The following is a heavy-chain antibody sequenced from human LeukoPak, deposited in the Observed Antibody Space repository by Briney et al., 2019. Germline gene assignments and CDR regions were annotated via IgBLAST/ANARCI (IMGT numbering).Heavy chain of an antibody. CDR2: IRSKAYGGTT. J-gene: IGHJ4*02. V-gene: IGHV3-49*04. CDR1: GFTFGDYA. D-gene: IGHD3-9*01. CDR3: TRPYYDILTGYIWVVY. Sequence: GGSLRLSCTASGFTFGDYAMSWVRQAPGKGLEWVGFIRSKAYGGTTEYAASVKGRFTISRDDSKSIAYLQMNSLKTEDTAVYYCTRPYYDILTGYIWVVYWGQGTLVTVSS.